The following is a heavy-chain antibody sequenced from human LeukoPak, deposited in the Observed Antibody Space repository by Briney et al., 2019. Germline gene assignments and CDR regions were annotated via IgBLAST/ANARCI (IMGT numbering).Heavy chain of an antibody. CDR3: ARGITRGHNYYYYYMDV. CDR2: ISGSGGNT. J-gene: IGHJ6*03. D-gene: IGHD7-27*01. CDR1: GFTFSSYA. Sequence: GGSLRLSCAASGFTFSSYAMSWVRQAPGKGLEWVSAISGSGGNTYYADSVKRRFSISRDNSKNTLYLQMNSLRADDTAVYYCARGITRGHNYYYYYMDVWGKGTTVTVSS. V-gene: IGHV3-23*01.